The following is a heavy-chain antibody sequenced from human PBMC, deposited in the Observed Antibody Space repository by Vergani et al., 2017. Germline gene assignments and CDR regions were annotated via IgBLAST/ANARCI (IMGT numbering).Heavy chain of an antibody. D-gene: IGHD2-15*01. V-gene: IGHV4-61*02. CDR1: GGSLSTGGQS. Sequence: QVQLQESGPGLVQPSQTLSLTCTVSGGSLSTGGQSWTWLRQSAGKGLEWIGRIYTSGATNYNPSLRSRAIMSVEASKKKFSVKLTSVTAADKSVFYCARDGGKYDKDALDVWGQGTTVTVTS. CDR2: IYTSGAT. J-gene: IGHJ3*01. CDR3: ARDGGKYDKDALDV.